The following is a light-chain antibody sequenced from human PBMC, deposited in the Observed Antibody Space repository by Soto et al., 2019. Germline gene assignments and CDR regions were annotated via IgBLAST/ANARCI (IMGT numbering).Light chain of an antibody. CDR3: QQLSTYPST. V-gene: IGKV1-9*01. J-gene: IGKJ4*01. CDR2: AAS. CDR1: QGIGSY. Sequence: IQLTQSPSSLSASVGDGVTITCRASQGIGSYLAWYQQKPGEAPKLLIFAASTLQSGVPSRFSGSGSGTDFTLTISSLQAEDFATYYCQQLSTYPSTFGGGTKVEIK.